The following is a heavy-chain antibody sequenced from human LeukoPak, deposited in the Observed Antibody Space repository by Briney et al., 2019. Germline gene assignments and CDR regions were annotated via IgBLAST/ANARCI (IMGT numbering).Heavy chain of an antibody. CDR1: GGSISSYY. J-gene: IGHJ6*03. Sequence: SETLSLTCTVSGGSISSYYWSWIRQPPGKGLEWIGYIYYSGSTNYNPSLKSRVTISVDTSKNQFSLKLSSVTAADTAVYYCARPQGTLPGYYYYMDVWGKGTTVTVSS. V-gene: IGHV4-59*08. CDR2: IYYSGST. D-gene: IGHD1-14*01. CDR3: ARPQGTLPGYYYYMDV.